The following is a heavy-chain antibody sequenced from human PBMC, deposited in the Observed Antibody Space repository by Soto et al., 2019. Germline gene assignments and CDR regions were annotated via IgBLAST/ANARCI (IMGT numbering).Heavy chain of an antibody. D-gene: IGHD5-18*01. CDR3: ASGCSRFQVPYYYYSLDV. J-gene: IGHJ6*02. Sequence: AGSLRLSCAASGFTFSSYWMSWVRQAPGKGLEWVANIKQDGSEKYPASVKGRFTVSRDDSKNSVYLQMNILQTEDTAVYYCASGCSRFQVPYYYYSLDVWGQGTTVTVSS. V-gene: IGHV3-7*03. CDR1: GFTFSSYW. CDR2: IKQDGSEK.